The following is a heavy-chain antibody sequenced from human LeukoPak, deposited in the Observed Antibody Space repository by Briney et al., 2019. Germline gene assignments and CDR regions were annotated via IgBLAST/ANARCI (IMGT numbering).Heavy chain of an antibody. J-gene: IGHJ4*02. CDR1: GVSISSYC. Sequence: SETLSLTCTVSGVSISSYCWSWIRQPPGKGLEWFGYIYYSENTNYNSSLKSRVTISEDTSKNQFSLKLTSVTAADTAVYYCAGGNFYDSRGHPYHFHFWGQGTLVSVSS. CDR3: AGGNFYDSRGHPYHFHF. D-gene: IGHD3-22*01. V-gene: IGHV4-59*01. CDR2: IYYSENT.